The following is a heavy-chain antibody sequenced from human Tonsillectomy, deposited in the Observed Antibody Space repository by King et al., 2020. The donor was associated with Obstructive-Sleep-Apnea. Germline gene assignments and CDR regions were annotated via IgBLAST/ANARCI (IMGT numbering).Heavy chain of an antibody. Sequence: QLVQSGAEVKKPGESLKIACKDSGYSFTNYWIAWVRQMPGKGLEWMGIIFPGDSDTRYSPSFQGQVTISADKSINTAFLQWSSLKASDTAMYYCARVPMARNWFDPWGQGTLVTVSS. CDR1: GYSFTNYW. CDR2: IFPGDSDT. CDR3: ARVPMARNWFDP. J-gene: IGHJ5*02. D-gene: IGHD3-10*01. V-gene: IGHV5-51*01.